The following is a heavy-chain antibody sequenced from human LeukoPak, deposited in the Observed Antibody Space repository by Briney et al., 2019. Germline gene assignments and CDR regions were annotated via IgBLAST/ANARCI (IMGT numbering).Heavy chain of an antibody. CDR2: ISAYNGNT. J-gene: IGHJ5*02. D-gene: IGHD2-2*01. CDR3: ARGVVVVPAAIWFDL. Sequence: ASVKVSCKASGGTFSSYGISWVRQAPGQGLEWMGWISAYNGNTNYAQKLQGRVTMTTDTSTSTAYMELRSLRSDDTAVYYCARGVVVVPAAIWFDLWGQGTLVTVSS. CDR1: GGTFSSYG. V-gene: IGHV1-18*01.